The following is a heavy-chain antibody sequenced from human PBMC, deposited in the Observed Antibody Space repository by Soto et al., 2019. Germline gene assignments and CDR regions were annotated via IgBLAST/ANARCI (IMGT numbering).Heavy chain of an antibody. D-gene: IGHD1-20*01. V-gene: IGHV3-30*14. CDR2: VSYEGSIA. CDR3: ERSYKWHGLSDY. J-gene: IGHJ4*02. Sequence: GSLRLSCAASGFSFGSYAMYWVRQPPGKGLEWVATVSYEGSIAYYSDSVKGRFTISRDVSTDTVSLQMNSLRVEDMAVYYCERSYKWHGLSDYGGQGGLVTVSS. CDR1: GFSFGSYA.